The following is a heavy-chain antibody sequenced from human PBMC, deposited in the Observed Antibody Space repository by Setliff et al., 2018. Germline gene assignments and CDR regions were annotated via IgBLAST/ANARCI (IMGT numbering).Heavy chain of an antibody. D-gene: IGHD3-3*01. J-gene: IGHJ3*02. V-gene: IGHV3-30*04. CDR2: ISYDGSNK. Sequence: SLRLSCAASGFSFSSYAMHWVRQAPGKGLEWVAVISYDGSNKYYADSVKGRFTISRDNSKNTLYLQMNSRRAEDTAVYYCARWRGSVDAFDIWGQGTMVTVSS. CDR1: GFSFSSYA. CDR3: ARWRGSVDAFDI.